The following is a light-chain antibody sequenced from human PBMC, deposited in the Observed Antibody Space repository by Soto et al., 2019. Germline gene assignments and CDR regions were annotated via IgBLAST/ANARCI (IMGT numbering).Light chain of an antibody. J-gene: IGKJ5*01. CDR3: QQYNTWPPIT. V-gene: IGKV3-15*01. CDR2: YAS. Sequence: EIMMTQSPATLSVSPGERATLSCRASQSVSNNLAWYQQKPGQAPRLLTYYASTRATGIPVRFSGSGSGTEFTLTISSLQSEDFALYYCQQYNTWPPITFGQGTRLEIK. CDR1: QSVSNN.